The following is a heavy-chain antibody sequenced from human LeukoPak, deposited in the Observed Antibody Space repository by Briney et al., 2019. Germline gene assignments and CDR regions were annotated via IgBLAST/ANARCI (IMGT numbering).Heavy chain of an antibody. J-gene: IGHJ4*02. D-gene: IGHD3-22*01. V-gene: IGHV1-46*01. CDR1: GYTFTSYY. CDR2: INPSGGST. CDR3: ARATMTLVEDY. Sequence: GGSVKVSCKASGYTFTSYYMHWVRQAPGQGLEWMGIINPSGGSTSYAQKFQGRVTMTRDTSTSTVYMELSSLRSEDTAVYYCARATMTLVEDYWGQGTLVTVSS.